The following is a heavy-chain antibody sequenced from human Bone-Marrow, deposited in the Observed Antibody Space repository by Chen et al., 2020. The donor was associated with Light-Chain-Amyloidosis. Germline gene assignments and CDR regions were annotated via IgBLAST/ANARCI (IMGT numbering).Heavy chain of an antibody. Sequence: EVQLVESGGGLVQPGGSLRLSCAASGFTFSSYEMNWVRQAPGKGLEWVSYIRSSGRTIYYADSVKGRFTISRDNAKNSLYLQMNSLRAEGTAVYYCARGPIAAAVVGYFDYWGQGTLVTVSS. D-gene: IGHD6-13*01. J-gene: IGHJ4*02. CDR3: ARGPIAAAVVGYFDY. V-gene: IGHV3-48*03. CDR1: GFTFSSYE. CDR2: IRSSGRTI.